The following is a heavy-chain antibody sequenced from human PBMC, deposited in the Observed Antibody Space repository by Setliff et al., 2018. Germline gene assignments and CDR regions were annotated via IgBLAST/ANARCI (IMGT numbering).Heavy chain of an antibody. Sequence: GPTLVNPTQTLTLTCSFSGFSLSTGGVGVGRIRQPPGKGLEWLALIYWHGEKRYSPSLKSRLTITQDASKDQVVLTMTKMDPVDTATYYCAHKAIPSEGSTFVYWGQGKLVTVSS. CDR1: GFSLSTGGVG. D-gene: IGHD3-10*01. J-gene: IGHJ4*02. CDR3: AHKAIPSEGSTFVY. CDR2: IYWHGEK. V-gene: IGHV2-5*01.